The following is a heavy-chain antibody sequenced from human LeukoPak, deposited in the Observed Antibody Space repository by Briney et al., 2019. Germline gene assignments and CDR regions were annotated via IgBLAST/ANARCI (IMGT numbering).Heavy chain of an antibody. V-gene: IGHV3-21*01. CDR2: INSAGGYT. Sequence: PGGSLRLSCGASGFTFSDYSMNWVRQAPGKGLAWVASINSAGGYTYYADSVKGRFTISRDNAQNSLFLQMNSLRAEDTAVYFCATSGGFVLPNAITGNWYMDVWGRGTSVTVSS. D-gene: IGHD2-2*01. J-gene: IGHJ6*03. CDR1: GFTFSDYS. CDR3: ATSGGFVLPNAITGNWYMDV.